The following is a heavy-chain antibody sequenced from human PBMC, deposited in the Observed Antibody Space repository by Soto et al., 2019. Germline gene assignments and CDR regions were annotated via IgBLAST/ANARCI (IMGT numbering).Heavy chain of an antibody. D-gene: IGHD1-26*01. CDR2: IYHSGST. Sequence: SETLSLTSAVSGGSISSGYWWTSVRQPPGKELEWIGEIYHSGSTNYNPSLKSRVTISVDKSKNQLSLELSSVTAADTAVYYCARSGSYCIDYWGQGTLVTVSS. CDR1: GGSISSGYW. J-gene: IGHJ4*02. V-gene: IGHV4-4*02. CDR3: ARSGSYCIDY.